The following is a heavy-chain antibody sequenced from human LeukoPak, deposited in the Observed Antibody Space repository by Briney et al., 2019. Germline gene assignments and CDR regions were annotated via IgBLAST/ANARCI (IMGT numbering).Heavy chain of an antibody. D-gene: IGHD5-18*01. CDR1: GGSFSGYY. V-gene: IGHV3-21*01. J-gene: IGHJ4*02. CDR2: ISSSSSYI. CDR3: ARDPSGYSYGIKDDY. Sequence: ETLSLTCAVYGGSFSGYYWSWIRQPPGKGLEWVSSISSSSSYIYYADSVKGRFTISRDNAKNSLYLQMNSLRAEDTAVYYCARDPSGYSYGIKDDYWGQGTLVTVSS.